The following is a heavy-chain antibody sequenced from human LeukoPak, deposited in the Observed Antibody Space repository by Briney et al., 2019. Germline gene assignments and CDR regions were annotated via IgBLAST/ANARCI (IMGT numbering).Heavy chain of an antibody. Sequence: PGGSLRLSCAASGFTFNDYYMNWIRRAPGKGLEWVSYISSSGSTISYADSVKGRFTISRDNAKNSLYLEMNSLRAEDTAVYYCARGGFLRLNGMDVWGQGTTVTVSS. D-gene: IGHD3-3*01. J-gene: IGHJ6*02. CDR3: ARGGFLRLNGMDV. V-gene: IGHV3-11*01. CDR1: GFTFNDYY. CDR2: ISSSGSTI.